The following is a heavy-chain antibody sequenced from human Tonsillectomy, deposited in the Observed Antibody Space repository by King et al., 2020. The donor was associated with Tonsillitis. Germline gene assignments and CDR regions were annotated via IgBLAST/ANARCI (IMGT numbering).Heavy chain of an antibody. CDR1: GFTFSSYA. Sequence: QLVQSGGGVVQPGRSLRLSCAASGFTFSSYAMHWVRQAPGKGLEWVALISYDGSYKNYAVSVKGRFTISRDNSKNTLSLQMNSRRAEDTAVYYCALPPPGATRQPIAYWGQGTLVTVSS. D-gene: IGHD1-1*01. J-gene: IGHJ4*02. CDR3: ALPPPGATRQPIAY. V-gene: IGHV3-30*03. CDR2: ISYDGSYK.